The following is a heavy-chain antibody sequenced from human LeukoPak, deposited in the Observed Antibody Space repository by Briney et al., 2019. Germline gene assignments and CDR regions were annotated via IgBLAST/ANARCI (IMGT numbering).Heavy chain of an antibody. Sequence: SQTLSLTCTVSGGYISSGSYYWSWIRHPAGKALEWIGRIYTSGSTNYNPSLKSRVTISVDTSKNQFSLKLSSVTAADTAVYYCARVRPYYDSSGYTPYYFDYWGQGTLVTVSS. CDR1: GGYISSGSYY. V-gene: IGHV4-61*02. CDR2: IYTSGST. CDR3: ARVRPYYDSSGYTPYYFDY. D-gene: IGHD3-22*01. J-gene: IGHJ4*02.